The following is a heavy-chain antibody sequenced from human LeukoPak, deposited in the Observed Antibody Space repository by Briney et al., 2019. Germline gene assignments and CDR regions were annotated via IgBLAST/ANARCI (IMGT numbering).Heavy chain of an antibody. CDR2: IKSKTDGGTT. D-gene: IGHD3-22*01. V-gene: IGHV3-15*01. CDR1: GFTFSNAW. J-gene: IGHJ4*02. Sequence: GGSLRLSCAASGFTFSNAWMSWVRQAPGKGLEWVGRIKSKTDGGTTDYAATVKGRFTISRDDSKNTVYLQMNSLKTEDTAVYYCITDENYYDSSGYYYRDYWGQGTLVTVSS. CDR3: ITDENYYDSSGYYYRDY.